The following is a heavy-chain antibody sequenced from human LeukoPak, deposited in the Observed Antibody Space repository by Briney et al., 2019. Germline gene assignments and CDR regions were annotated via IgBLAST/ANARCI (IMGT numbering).Heavy chain of an antibody. CDR1: GFTFSDYY. CDR2: ISSSSSYI. CDR3: ARDYPTNYGDYAYYYYYYMDV. D-gene: IGHD4-17*01. Sequence: PGGSLRLSCAASGFTFSDYYMSWIRQAPGKGLEWVSSISSSSSYIYYADSVKGRFTISRDNAKNSLYLQMNSLRAEDTAVYYCARDYPTNYGDYAYYYYYYMDVWGKGTTVTVSS. V-gene: IGHV3-11*06. J-gene: IGHJ6*03.